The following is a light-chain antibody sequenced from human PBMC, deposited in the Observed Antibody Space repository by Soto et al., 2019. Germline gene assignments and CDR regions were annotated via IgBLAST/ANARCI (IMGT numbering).Light chain of an antibody. CDR1: QTVRNNY. J-gene: IGKJ4*01. V-gene: IGKV3-20*01. CDR2: DAS. CDR3: QQFSSYPLA. Sequence: EFVLTQSPGTLSLSPGERATLSCRASQTVRNNYLAWYQQKPGQAPRLLIDDASSRVAGLPDRFSGGGAVTAFTLTISRLQPEDFAVYYCQQFSSYPLAFGGGTKVEIK.